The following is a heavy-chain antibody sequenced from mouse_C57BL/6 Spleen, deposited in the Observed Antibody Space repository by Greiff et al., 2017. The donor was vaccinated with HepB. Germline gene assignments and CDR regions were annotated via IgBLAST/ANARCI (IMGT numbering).Heavy chain of an antibody. CDR2: IYPGDGDT. V-gene: IGHV1-82*01. CDR1: GYAFSSSW. Sequence: VQLQQSGPELVKPGASVKISCKASGYAFSSSWMNWVKQRPGKGLEWIGRIYPGDGDTNYNGKFKGKATLTADKSSSTDYMQLSSLTSEDSAVYFCARGGGYGNYYFDYWGQGTTLTVSS. D-gene: IGHD2-1*01. CDR3: ARGGGYGNYYFDY. J-gene: IGHJ2*01.